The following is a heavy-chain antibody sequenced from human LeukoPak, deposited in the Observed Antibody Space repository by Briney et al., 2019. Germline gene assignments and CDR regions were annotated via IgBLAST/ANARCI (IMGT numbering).Heavy chain of an antibody. CDR3: ASLEENTGRVRDALSYYYYYTDV. Sequence: PSETLSLTCTVSGGSISSSSYYWGWIRQPPGNGLEWIGSIYCSGSTYYNPSLKSRVTISVDTSKNQFSLKLSSVTAADTAVYYCASLEENTGRVRDALSYYYYYTDVWGKGTTVTVYS. CDR2: IYCSGST. J-gene: IGHJ6*03. CDR1: GGSISSSSYY. D-gene: IGHD1-1*01. V-gene: IGHV4-39*01.